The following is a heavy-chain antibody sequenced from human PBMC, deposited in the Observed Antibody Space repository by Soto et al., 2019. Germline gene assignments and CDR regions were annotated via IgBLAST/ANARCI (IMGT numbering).Heavy chain of an antibody. J-gene: IGHJ6*03. CDR1: GYSFTSYW. CDR3: ARQTYYYGSGLRQAPSYYYYMDV. Sequence: GESLKISCKGSGYSFTSYWIGWVRQMPGKGLEWMGIIYPGDSDPRYSPSFQGQVTISADQSISTAYLQWSSLKASDTAMSYWARQTYYYGSGLRQAPSYYYYMDVWGKGTTVTVSS. V-gene: IGHV5-51*01. CDR2: IYPGDSDP. D-gene: IGHD3-10*01.